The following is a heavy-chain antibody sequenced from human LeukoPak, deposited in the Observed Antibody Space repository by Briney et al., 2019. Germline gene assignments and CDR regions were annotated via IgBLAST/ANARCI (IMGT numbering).Heavy chain of an antibody. D-gene: IGHD2-15*01. CDR2: IYYSGST. V-gene: IGHV4-39*07. CDR3: ARRMKLAAKGDAFDI. CDR1: GGSISSSSYY. J-gene: IGHJ3*02. Sequence: SETLSLTCTVSGGSISSSSYYWGWIRQPPGKGLEWIGSIYYSGSTYYNPSLKSRVIISVDASRSHFSLKLNSVTAADTAVYYCARRMKLAAKGDAFDIWGQGTMVTVSS.